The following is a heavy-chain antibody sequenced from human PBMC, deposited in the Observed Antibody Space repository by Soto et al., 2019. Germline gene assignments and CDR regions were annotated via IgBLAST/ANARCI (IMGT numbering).Heavy chain of an antibody. V-gene: IGHV3-23*01. Sequence: EVQLLESGGGLVQPGGSLGLSCAASGFTFNKYAMSWVRPAPGKGLEWVSAISANGGSTYYADSVKGRFTISRDNSKNTLDLQMNSLRAEDTALYYCAKEVTGETQFDYWGQGALVTVSS. CDR1: GFTFNKYA. CDR3: AKEVTGETQFDY. CDR2: ISANGGST. J-gene: IGHJ4*02. D-gene: IGHD7-27*01.